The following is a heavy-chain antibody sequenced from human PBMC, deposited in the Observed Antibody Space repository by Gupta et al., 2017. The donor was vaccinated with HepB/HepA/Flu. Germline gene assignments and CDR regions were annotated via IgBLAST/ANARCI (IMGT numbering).Heavy chain of an antibody. CDR3: AKEIKAVGRPCFQT. Sequence: EVQLLESGGGLVQPGGSLRLSCEDSGFTFGSFAMSWVGQVPGKGPEWVSGISDNGAGAYYADFVKGRFTISRDNSKNTLYLQMNSLRVEDTAVYYCAKEIKAVGRPCFQTWGQGTQVTVSS. CDR1: GFTFGSFA. V-gene: IGHV3-23*01. CDR2: ISDNGAGA. J-gene: IGHJ1*01. D-gene: IGHD6-13*01.